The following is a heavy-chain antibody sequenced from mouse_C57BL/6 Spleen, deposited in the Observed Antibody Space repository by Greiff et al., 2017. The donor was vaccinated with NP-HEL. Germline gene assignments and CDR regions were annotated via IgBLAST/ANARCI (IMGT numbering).Heavy chain of an antibody. J-gene: IGHJ3*01. Sequence: VQLQQSGPELVKPGASVKISCKASGYAFSSSWMNWVKQRPGKGLEWIGRIYPGDGDTNYNGKFKGKATLTADKSSSTAYMQLSSLTSEDSSVYFCARRGDSSGPLAYWGQVTLVTVSA. CDR1: GYAFSSSW. CDR3: ARRGDSSGPLAY. D-gene: IGHD3-2*02. CDR2: IYPGDGDT. V-gene: IGHV1-82*01.